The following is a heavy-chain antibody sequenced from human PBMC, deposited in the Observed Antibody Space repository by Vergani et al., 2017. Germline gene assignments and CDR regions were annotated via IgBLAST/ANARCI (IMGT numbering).Heavy chain of an antibody. CDR3: VRDVRVSRT. Sequence: EVQLVESGGGLVKPGGSLRLSCAASGFTFSTYTMHWVRQAPGKGLEWVSSISSSSSYIYYADSVKGRFTISRDNAKNSLYLDMSSLRAEDTAVYYCVRDVRVSRTWGQGTLVAVSS. CDR2: ISSSSSYI. V-gene: IGHV3-21*01. J-gene: IGHJ3*01. CDR1: GFTFSTYT.